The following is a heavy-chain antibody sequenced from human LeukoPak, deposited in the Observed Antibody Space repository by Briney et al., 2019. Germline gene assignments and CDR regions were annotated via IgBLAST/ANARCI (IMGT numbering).Heavy chain of an antibody. Sequence: GGSLRLSCAASGLTFSTYAMRWVRLAPGRGLEWVSGISGSGGSTYYEDSVRGRFTSTRDNSNTTLYVQMNSLRVEDTAVYYCAKSGGFSGSGRLAMDVWGQGTTVTVSS. V-gene: IGHV3-23*01. CDR2: ISGSGGST. J-gene: IGHJ6*02. D-gene: IGHD3-10*01. CDR3: AKSGGFSGSGRLAMDV. CDR1: GLTFSTYA.